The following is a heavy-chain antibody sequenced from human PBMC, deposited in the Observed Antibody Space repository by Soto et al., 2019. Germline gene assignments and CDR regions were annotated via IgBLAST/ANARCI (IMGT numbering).Heavy chain of an antibody. CDR2: ISPNSGNI. D-gene: IGHD2-2*01. Sequence: QVHLVQSGAEVKKPGASVNVSCKTSGYTFTRNGISWGRQAPGQGLEWMGWISPNSGNIKYAQKLQGRVIMTTDTATSTAYMELRSLRFDDTSVYYCVKDRASNSLPSRDVWCPGTTVTVSS. CDR1: GYTFTRNG. V-gene: IGHV1-18*01. J-gene: IGHJ6*02. CDR3: VKDRASNSLPSRDV.